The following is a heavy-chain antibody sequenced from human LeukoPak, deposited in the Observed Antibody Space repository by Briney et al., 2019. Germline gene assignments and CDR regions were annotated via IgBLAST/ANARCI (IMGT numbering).Heavy chain of an antibody. CDR1: QFSFSSYS. Sequence: GGSLRLPCAASQFSFSSYSFNWVRQAPGQGLEWVASINKGATHTYYADSMRGRFTVSRDDAKNSLFLQMHSLSAEDTAVYYCVRLRRNGDTSGYYYYYDYWGRGTLVTVSS. J-gene: IGHJ4*02. CDR3: VRLRRNGDTSGYYYYYDY. CDR2: INKGATHT. V-gene: IGHV3-21*06. D-gene: IGHD3-22*01.